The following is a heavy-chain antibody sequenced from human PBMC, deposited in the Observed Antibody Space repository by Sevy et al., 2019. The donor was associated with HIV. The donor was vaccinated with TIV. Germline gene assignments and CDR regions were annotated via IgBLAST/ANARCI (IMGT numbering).Heavy chain of an antibody. V-gene: IGHV3-49*04. CDR2: FKSKIHGGTT. D-gene: IGHD1-26*01. J-gene: IGHJ4*02. CDR3: TRWSGSQSIFDY. Sequence: GGSLRLSCTASGFIFGDYGMSWVRQAPGKGLEWIAFFKSKIHGGTTENAVSVKGRFTISRDDSKNIVYLQMSNLKTEDTAVYYCTRWSGSQSIFDYWGQGTLVTVSS. CDR1: GFIFGDYG.